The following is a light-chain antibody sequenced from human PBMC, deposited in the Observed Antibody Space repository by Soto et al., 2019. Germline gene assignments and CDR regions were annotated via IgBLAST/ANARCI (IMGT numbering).Light chain of an antibody. Sequence: QSALTQPASVAGSPGQSITISCAGTSSDVGGYDFVSWYQHRPGRAPKLLIYEVSGRPSGVSYRFSGSKSGNTASLIISGLQAEDEAYYYCSSSGSSGTSVFGTGTKGTVL. CDR3: SSSGSSGTSV. CDR2: EVS. V-gene: IGLV2-14*01. J-gene: IGLJ1*01. CDR1: SSDVGGYDF.